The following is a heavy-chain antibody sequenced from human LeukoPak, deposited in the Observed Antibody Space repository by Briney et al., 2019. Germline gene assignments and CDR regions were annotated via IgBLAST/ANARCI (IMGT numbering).Heavy chain of an antibody. J-gene: IGHJ5*02. V-gene: IGHV4-59*01. CDR3: ARASSGWYNWFDP. CDR1: GGSISSYY. CDR2: IYYTGST. D-gene: IGHD6-19*01. Sequence: SETLSLTCTVSGGSISSYYWSWIRQPPGKGLEWIAYIYYTGSTNYNPSLKSRVTISVDTSKNQFSLKLSSVTAADTAVYYCARASSGWYNWFDPWGQGTLVTVSS.